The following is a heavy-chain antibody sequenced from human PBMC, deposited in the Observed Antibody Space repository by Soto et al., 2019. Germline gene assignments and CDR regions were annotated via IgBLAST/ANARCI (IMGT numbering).Heavy chain of an antibody. V-gene: IGHV1-18*01. CDR1: GYSFTIYG. CDR3: ARDRGRSCIGGTCPFDY. CDR2: ISTYDGNT. D-gene: IGHD2-15*01. J-gene: IGHJ4*02. Sequence: AASVKVSCKASGYSFTIYGITWVLQAPGQGLEWMGWISTYDGNTNYAQNFQGRVSMARDTSTSTAYLELRSLRSDDTAVYYCARDRGRSCIGGTCPFDYWGQGTLVTVSS.